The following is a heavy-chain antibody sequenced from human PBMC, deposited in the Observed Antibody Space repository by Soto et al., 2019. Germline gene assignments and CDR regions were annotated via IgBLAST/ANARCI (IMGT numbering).Heavy chain of an antibody. J-gene: IGHJ6*02. D-gene: IGHD3-10*01. CDR3: AKDQLRGVRGVITYYDGMDV. CDR1: GFTFSSYW. V-gene: IGHV3-74*01. CDR2: INSDGSST. Sequence: EVQLVESGGGLVQPGGSLRLSCAASGFTFSSYWMHWVRQAPGKGLVWVSRINSDGSSTSYADSVKGRFTISRDNAKNTLYLQMNSLRAEDTAVYYCAKDQLRGVRGVITYYDGMDVWGQGTTVTVSS.